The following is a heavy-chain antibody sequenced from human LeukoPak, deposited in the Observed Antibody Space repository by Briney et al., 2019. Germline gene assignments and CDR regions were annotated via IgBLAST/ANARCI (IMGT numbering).Heavy chain of an antibody. D-gene: IGHD6-13*01. J-gene: IGHJ4*02. CDR3: AKDLSSSWFEGLDN. CDR2: IWNDGSNK. Sequence: GGSLRLSCAASGFTLSTYGMYWVRQAPRKGLEWVAVIWNDGSNKHYADSVKGRFTISRDNSKNTLDLQMNSLRAEDTAVYYCAKDLSSSWFEGLDNWGQGTLVTVSS. CDR1: GFTLSTYG. V-gene: IGHV3-33*06.